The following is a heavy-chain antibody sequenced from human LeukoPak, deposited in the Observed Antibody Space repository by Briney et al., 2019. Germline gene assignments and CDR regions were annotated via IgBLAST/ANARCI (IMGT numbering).Heavy chain of an antibody. Sequence: SETLSLTCTVSGGSLSSSSYYWGRIRQPPGTGLEWVGSIYYSGSTYYNPSLKSRVPISVDTSKNQVSLKLSSVTAADTAVYYCARVARSYCSSTSCPTRSLDYWGQGTLVTVSS. CDR2: IYYSGST. J-gene: IGHJ4*02. CDR1: GGSLSSSSYY. V-gene: IGHV4-39*07. CDR3: ARVARSYCSSTSCPTRSLDY. D-gene: IGHD2-2*01.